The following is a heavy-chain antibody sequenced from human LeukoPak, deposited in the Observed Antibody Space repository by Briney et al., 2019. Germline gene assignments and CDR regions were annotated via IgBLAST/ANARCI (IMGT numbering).Heavy chain of an antibody. J-gene: IGHJ4*02. Sequence: SETLSLTCTVSGGSVSSGSYYWSWIRQPPGKGLEWIGYIYHSGSTNYNPSLKSRVTISVDTSKNQFSLKLSSVTAADTAVYYCARENGGNFGYWGQGTLVTVSS. CDR2: IYHSGST. CDR3: ARENGGNFGY. V-gene: IGHV4-61*01. CDR1: GGSVSSGSYY. D-gene: IGHD4-23*01.